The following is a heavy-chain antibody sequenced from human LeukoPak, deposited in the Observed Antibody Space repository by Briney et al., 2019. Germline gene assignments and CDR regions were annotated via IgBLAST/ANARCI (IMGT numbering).Heavy chain of an antibody. D-gene: IGHD3-10*01. Sequence: ASVKVSCKASGYTFTGYYMHWVRQAPGQGLEWMGWVSAYNGNTNYAQKLQGRVTMTTDTSTSTAYMELRSLRSDDTAVYYCARGQSETYYYGSGPDRAFDYWGQGTLVTVSS. CDR3: ARGQSETYYYGSGPDRAFDY. CDR1: GYTFTGYY. J-gene: IGHJ4*02. V-gene: IGHV1-18*04. CDR2: VSAYNGNT.